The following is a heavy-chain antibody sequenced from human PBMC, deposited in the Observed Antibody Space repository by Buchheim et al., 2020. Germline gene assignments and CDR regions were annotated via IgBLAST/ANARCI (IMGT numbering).Heavy chain of an antibody. V-gene: IGHV3-23*01. CDR3: AKDTYEYSSSRTGIDY. CDR2: ISGSGGST. D-gene: IGHD6-6*01. J-gene: IGHJ4*02. Sequence: EVQLLESGGGLIQPGGSLRLSCAASGFSFSSYAMSWVRQAPGKGLEWVSLISGSGGSTYYADAVKGRFTISRDNSKKTVYLQMNSLRAEDTAVYYCAKDTYEYSSSRTGIDYWGQGTL. CDR1: GFSFSSYA.